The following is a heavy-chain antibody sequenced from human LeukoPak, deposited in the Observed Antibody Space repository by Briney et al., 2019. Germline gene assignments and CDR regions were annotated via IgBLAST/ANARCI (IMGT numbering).Heavy chain of an antibody. D-gene: IGHD3-22*01. J-gene: IGHJ4*02. CDR2: ISSSSSYI. Sequence: PGGSLRLSCAASGFTFISYSMNWVCQAPGKGLEWVSSISSSSSYIYYADSVKGRFTISRDNAKNSLYLQMNSLRAEDTAVYYCARGYDSSGYYRDYYFAYWGQGTLVTDSS. CDR1: GFTFISYS. CDR3: ARGYDSSGYYRDYYFAY. V-gene: IGHV3-21*01.